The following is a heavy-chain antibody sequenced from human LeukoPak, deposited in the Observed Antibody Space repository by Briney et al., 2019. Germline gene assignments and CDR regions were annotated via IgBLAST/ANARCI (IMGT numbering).Heavy chain of an antibody. D-gene: IGHD3-10*01. CDR3: ARRYYYNLGSFTFDF. Sequence: SETLSLTCAVSGGPFSGYFWSWIRQSSGKGLEWIGEIHNSGTTNYNPSLNSRVTISEDTSKNQFYLNLSSVTAADTAVYYCARRYYYNLGSFTFDFWGQGTLVTVSS. V-gene: IGHV4-34*01. J-gene: IGHJ4*02. CDR1: GGPFSGYF. CDR2: IHNSGTT.